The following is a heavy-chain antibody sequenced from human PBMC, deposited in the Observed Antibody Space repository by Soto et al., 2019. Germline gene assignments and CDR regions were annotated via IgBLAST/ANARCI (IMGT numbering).Heavy chain of an antibody. J-gene: IGHJ4*02. CDR1: GFTFISYA. Sequence: PGGSLRLSCAASGFTFISYAMHWVRQAPGKGLEWVAVISYDGSNKYYADSVKGRFTISRDNSKNTLYLQMNSLRAEDTAVYYCARSPGGYFDYWGQGTLVTVSS. CDR2: ISYDGSNK. D-gene: IGHD3-10*01. V-gene: IGHV3-30-3*01. CDR3: ARSPGGYFDY.